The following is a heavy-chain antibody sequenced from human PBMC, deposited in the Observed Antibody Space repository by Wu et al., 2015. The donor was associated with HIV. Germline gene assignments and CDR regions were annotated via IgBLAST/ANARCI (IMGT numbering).Heavy chain of an antibody. D-gene: IGHD5-12*01. Sequence: QVQLVQSGAEVKKPGASVKVSCKTSGYTFNSYFIHWVRQAPGQDLEWMGWIIPISGGSIYAQKFQDRVTMTTDTSISTTYMELTRLTSDDTAMYYCATAKYSSHLDYWGQGTLVTVSS. V-gene: IGHV1-2*02. CDR1: GYTFNSYF. J-gene: IGHJ4*02. CDR3: ATAKYSSHLDY. CDR2: IIPISGGS.